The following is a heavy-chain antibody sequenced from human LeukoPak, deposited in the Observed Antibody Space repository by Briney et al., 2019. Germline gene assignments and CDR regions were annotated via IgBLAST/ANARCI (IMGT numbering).Heavy chain of an antibody. CDR1: GFTFNTNW. V-gene: IGHV3-74*01. CDR2: INGDGSTT. J-gene: IGHJ4*02. CDR3: ARDRYYVPDN. D-gene: IGHD3-10*02. Sequence: PGGSLRLSCAASGFTFNTNWMHWVRQAPGKGLVWVSCINGDGSTTTYADSVKGRFTISRDNAKNTVYLQINNLRPEDTAAYYCARDRYYVPDNWGQGTLVTVSS.